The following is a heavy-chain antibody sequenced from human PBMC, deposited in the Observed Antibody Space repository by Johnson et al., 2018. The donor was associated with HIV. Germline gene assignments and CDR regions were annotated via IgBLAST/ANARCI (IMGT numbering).Heavy chain of an antibody. D-gene: IGHD6-19*01. CDR3: AREPVAGPGRNAFDI. Sequence: QMQLVESGGGVVQPGRSLRLSCAASGFTFSTYGMHWVRQAPGKGLEWVAAMWYDGSNKYYADSVKGRFTISRDNAKNSLYLQMNSLRAEDTALYFCAREPVAGPGRNAFDIWGQGTMVTVSS. CDR2: MWYDGSNK. J-gene: IGHJ3*02. CDR1: GFTFSTYG. V-gene: IGHV3-33*01.